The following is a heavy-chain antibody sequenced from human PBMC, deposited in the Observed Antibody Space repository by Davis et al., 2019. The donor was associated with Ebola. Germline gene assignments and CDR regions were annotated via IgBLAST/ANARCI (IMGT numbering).Heavy chain of an antibody. J-gene: IGHJ6*03. CDR2: ISAYNGNT. CDR1: GYTSTSYG. CDR3: ARRGHSLSYSSWDYYYYYMDV. V-gene: IGHV1-18*01. D-gene: IGHD6-6*01. Sequence: ASVQVSCKASGYTSTSYGISWARQAPGQGLEWQGWISAYNGNTNYAQKLQGRVTMTTATSTSTAYMELRSLRSDDTAMYYCARRGHSLSYSSWDYYYYYMDVWGKGTTVTVSS.